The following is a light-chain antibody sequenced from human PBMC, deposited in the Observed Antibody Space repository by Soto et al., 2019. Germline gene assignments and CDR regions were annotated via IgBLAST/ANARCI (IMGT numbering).Light chain of an antibody. V-gene: IGKV3-11*01. CDR2: DAS. J-gene: IGKJ1*01. Sequence: EIVLTQSPATLSLSPGERATLSCRASQSVSSYLAWYQQKPGQAPRLLIYDASNRATGIPVRFSGSGSGTDFTLTISSLEPEDFAVYYCQQRSNWPKWTFGQGTKVEIK. CDR1: QSVSSY. CDR3: QQRSNWPKWT.